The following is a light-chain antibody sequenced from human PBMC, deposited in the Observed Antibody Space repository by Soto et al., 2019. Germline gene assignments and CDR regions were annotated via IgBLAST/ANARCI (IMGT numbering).Light chain of an antibody. Sequence: VLTQSPVTLSVSPGERATLSCRASESVGFSLAWFQQKPGQAPRLLIYGASTRATGIPVRFSGSGSGTEFTLTISSLKSEDLAVYFCQQYYDWRTFGQGTKVDIK. CDR1: ESVGFS. J-gene: IGKJ1*01. V-gene: IGKV3-15*01. CDR2: GAS. CDR3: QQYYDWRT.